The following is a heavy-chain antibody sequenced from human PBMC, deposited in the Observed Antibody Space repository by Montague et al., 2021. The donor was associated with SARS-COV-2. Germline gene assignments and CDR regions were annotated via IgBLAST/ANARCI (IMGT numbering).Heavy chain of an antibody. D-gene: IGHD4-11*01. Sequence: SETLSLTCSVSGDSISNYSWSRIRLSPGKGLEWIGYIYYSGSTNYNPSLTSRVTISVDTSKNQVSLKLTSVTAADTAVYYCARHLRVTTVTSHMYHYAMDVWGQGTTVTVSS. CDR1: GDSISNYS. CDR2: IYYSGST. CDR3: ARHLRVTTVTSHMYHYAMDV. V-gene: IGHV4-59*08. J-gene: IGHJ6*02.